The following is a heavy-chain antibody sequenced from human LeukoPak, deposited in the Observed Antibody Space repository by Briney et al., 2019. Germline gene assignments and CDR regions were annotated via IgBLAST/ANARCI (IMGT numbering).Heavy chain of an antibody. CDR2: IYYSGST. CDR3: ARDYSSSWNCYYYYYMDV. Sequence: SETLSLTCTVSGGSISSYYWSWIRQPPGKGLEWIGYIYYSGSTNYNPSLKSRVTISVDTSKNQFSLKLSSVTAADTAVYYCARDYSSSWNCYYYYYMDVWGKGTTVTVSS. V-gene: IGHV4-59*01. CDR1: GGSISSYY. D-gene: IGHD6-13*01. J-gene: IGHJ6*03.